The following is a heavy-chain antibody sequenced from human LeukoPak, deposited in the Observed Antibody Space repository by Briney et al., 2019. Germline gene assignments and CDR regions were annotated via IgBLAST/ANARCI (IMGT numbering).Heavy chain of an antibody. Sequence: PGGSLRLSCAASGLTFSNAWMSWVRQAPGKGLGWVGRIKRKSDGGTTDYAAPVKGRFTISRDDSKNTLYLQMNSLKSEDTAVYYCTTRTYDYVWGSYRVPLPYYYYMDVWGKGTTVTVSS. V-gene: IGHV3-15*01. CDR1: GLTFSNAW. CDR3: TTRTYDYVWGSYRVPLPYYYYMDV. J-gene: IGHJ6*03. CDR2: IKRKSDGGTT. D-gene: IGHD3-16*02.